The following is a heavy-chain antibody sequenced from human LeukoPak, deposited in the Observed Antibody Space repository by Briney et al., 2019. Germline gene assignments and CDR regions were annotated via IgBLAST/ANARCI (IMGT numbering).Heavy chain of an antibody. J-gene: IGHJ3*02. CDR3: ARTGNRGAFDI. V-gene: IGHV3-13*01. Sequence: GGSLRLSCAASGFIFSSYDMHWVRQATGKGLEWVSVIGTAGDTYYPGSVKGRFTISRENAKNSLYLQMNSLRAGDTAVYYCARTGNRGAFDIWGQGTMVTVSS. CDR1: GFIFSSYD. CDR2: IGTAGDT. D-gene: IGHD3-9*01.